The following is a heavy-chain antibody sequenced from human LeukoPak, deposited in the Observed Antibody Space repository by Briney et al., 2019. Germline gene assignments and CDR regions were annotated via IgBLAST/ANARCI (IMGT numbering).Heavy chain of an antibody. Sequence: ASVKVSCKASGYTFTGYYMHWVRQAPGQGLEWMGWINPNSGGTNYAQKFQGRVTMTRDTSISTAYMELSRLRSDDTAVYYCARDQSRSDYYDSSGIDYWGQGTLVTVSS. D-gene: IGHD3-22*01. CDR1: GYTFTGYY. J-gene: IGHJ4*02. V-gene: IGHV1-2*02. CDR3: ARDQSRSDYYDSSGIDY. CDR2: INPNSGGT.